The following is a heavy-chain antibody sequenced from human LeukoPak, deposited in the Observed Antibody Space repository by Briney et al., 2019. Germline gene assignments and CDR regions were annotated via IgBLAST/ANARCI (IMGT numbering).Heavy chain of an antibody. V-gene: IGHV4-4*07. CDR3: ARGPAMSPYYYYYGMDV. CDR2: IYPNGAI. Sequence: SETLSLTCTVSGASISTYFWTWIRQPAGKGLEWIGRIYPNGAINYNPSLKSRVTISVDTSKNQFSLKLSSVTAADTAVYYCARGPAMSPYYYYYGMDVWGQGTTVTVSS. D-gene: IGHD2-2*01. J-gene: IGHJ6*02. CDR1: GASISTYF.